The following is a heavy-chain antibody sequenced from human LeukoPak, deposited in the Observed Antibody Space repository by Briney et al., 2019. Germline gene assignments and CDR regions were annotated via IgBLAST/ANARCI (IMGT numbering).Heavy chain of an antibody. D-gene: IGHD3-22*01. J-gene: IGHJ4*02. CDR1: GGSISSYY. CDR2: IYYSGST. CDR3: ARAPDSSGYYVDY. V-gene: IGHV4-59*01. Sequence: PSETLSLTCTVSGGSISSYYWSWIRQPPGKGLEWIGHIYYSGSTNYNPSLKSRVTISVDTSKNQFSLKLSSVTAADTAVYYCARAPDSSGYYVDYWGQGTLVTVSS.